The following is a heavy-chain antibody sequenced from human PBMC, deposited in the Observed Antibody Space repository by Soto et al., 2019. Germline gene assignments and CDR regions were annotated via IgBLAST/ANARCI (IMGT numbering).Heavy chain of an antibody. J-gene: IGHJ4*02. CDR3: AIPGAGDFDY. D-gene: IGHD6-13*01. V-gene: IGHV4-4*02. Sequence: QVQLQESGPGLVEPSGTLSLTCAVSGASISTTAWWSWVRQPPGKGLEWIGEIYHSGTTNCDPSLKSRVTISLDKSKSQFSLTLTYVTAADTAVYYCAIPGAGDFDYWGRGTLVTVSS. CDR2: IYHSGTT. CDR1: GASISTTAW.